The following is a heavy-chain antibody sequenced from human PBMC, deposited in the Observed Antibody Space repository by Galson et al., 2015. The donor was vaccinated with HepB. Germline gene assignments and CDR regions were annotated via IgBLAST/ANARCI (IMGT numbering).Heavy chain of an antibody. J-gene: IGHJ6*02. CDR3: ARGKAKGLWFGELLSDDYYYYGMDV. CDR1: GYTFTSYD. V-gene: IGHV1-8*01. Sequence: SVKVSCKASGYTFTSYDISWVRQATGQGLEWMGWMNPNSGNTGYAQKSQGRVTMTRNTSISTAYMELSSLRSEDTAVYYCARGKAKGLWFGELLSDDYYYYGMDVWGQGTTVTVSS. D-gene: IGHD3-10*01. CDR2: MNPNSGNT.